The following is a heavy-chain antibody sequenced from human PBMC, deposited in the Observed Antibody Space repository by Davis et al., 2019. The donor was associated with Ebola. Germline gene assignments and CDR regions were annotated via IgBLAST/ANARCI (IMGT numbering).Heavy chain of an antibody. V-gene: IGHV1-69*13. Sequence: SVKVSCKVSGVTSSSYVINWVRLAPGQGLEWMGGIIPIFGTTNYAQRFQDRITIMADVSTSTAHLELSSLRSEDTAVYYCARDSAYFGSGPTNGCFDSWGQGTLVTVSS. CDR1: GVTSSSYV. J-gene: IGHJ4*02. D-gene: IGHD3-10*01. CDR3: ARDSAYFGSGPTNGCFDS. CDR2: IIPIFGTT.